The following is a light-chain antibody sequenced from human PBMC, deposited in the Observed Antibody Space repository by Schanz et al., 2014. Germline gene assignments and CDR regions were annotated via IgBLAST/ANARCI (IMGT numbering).Light chain of an antibody. J-gene: IGLJ2*01. V-gene: IGLV2-14*01. CDR2: DVS. CDR3: SSYTSSSIVV. Sequence: QSALTQPASVSGSPGQSITISCTGTSSDVGGYNYVSWYQQHPGKAPKLMIYDVSSRPSGISNRFSASKSGNTASLTISGLQAEDEADYYCSSYTSSSIVVFGGGTKLTVL. CDR1: SSDVGGYNY.